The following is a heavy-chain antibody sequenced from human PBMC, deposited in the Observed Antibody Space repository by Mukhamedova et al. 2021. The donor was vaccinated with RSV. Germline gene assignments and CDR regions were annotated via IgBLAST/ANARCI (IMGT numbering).Heavy chain of an antibody. CDR1: SSYG. CDR2: ISYDGSNK. Sequence: SSYGMHWVRQAPGKGLEWVAVISYDGSNKYYADSVKGRFTISRDNSKNTLYLQMNSLRAEDTAVYYCAKGGYSYAHDDAFDICG. D-gene: IGHD5-18*01. V-gene: IGHV3-30*18. CDR3: AKGGYSYAHDDAFDI. J-gene: IGHJ3*02.